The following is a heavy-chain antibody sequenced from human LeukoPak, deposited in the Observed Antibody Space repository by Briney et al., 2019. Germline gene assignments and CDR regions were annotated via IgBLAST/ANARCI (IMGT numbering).Heavy chain of an antibody. CDR2: INPNSGGT. D-gene: IGHD1-26*01. CDR3: ARVVGGSYFSGLGY. CDR1: GYTFTGYY. Sequence: ASVKVSCKASGYTFTGYYMHWVRQAPGQGLEWMGWINPNSGGTNYAQKFQGRVTMTRDTSISTAYMELSGLRSDDTAVYYCARVVGGSYFSGLGYWGQGTLVTVSS. J-gene: IGHJ4*02. V-gene: IGHV1-2*02.